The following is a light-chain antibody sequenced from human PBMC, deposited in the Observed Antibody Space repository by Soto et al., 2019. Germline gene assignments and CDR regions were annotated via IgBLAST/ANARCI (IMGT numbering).Light chain of an antibody. CDR3: QHRSNWPPMYT. Sequence: EIVLTQSPATLSLSPGERATLSCRASQSVGGVLAWYRQKSGQAPRLLIYDTSKRATGIPARFSGSGSGTDFTLTISSLEPEDFAIYHCQHRSNWPPMYTFGQGTKLEIK. CDR2: DTS. CDR1: QSVGGV. V-gene: IGKV3-11*01. J-gene: IGKJ2*01.